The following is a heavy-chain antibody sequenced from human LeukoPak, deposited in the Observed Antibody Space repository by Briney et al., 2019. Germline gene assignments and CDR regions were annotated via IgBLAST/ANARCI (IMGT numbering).Heavy chain of an antibody. Sequence: PSEALSLTCTLSGDSISNTLYYWGWIRQSPGKGLEWIVNIYYSQSTYYNPSLKSLLALSADTSNNHFSQKLHSITAADTAVYYCARLRKGRYFDYFFDYWGQGTLVTVSS. CDR3: ARLRKGRYFDYFFDY. J-gene: IGHJ4*02. CDR1: GDSISNTLYY. CDR2: IYYSQST. D-gene: IGHD3-9*01. V-gene: IGHV4-39*01.